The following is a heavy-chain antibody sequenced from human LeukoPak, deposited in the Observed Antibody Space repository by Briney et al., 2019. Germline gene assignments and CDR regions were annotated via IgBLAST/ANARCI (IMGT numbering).Heavy chain of an antibody. CDR1: GFTLSNYW. D-gene: IGHD1-7*01. J-gene: IGHJ4*02. CDR3: VRDGHATTPFDY. CDR2: FTADGSNT. Sequence: GGSLRLSCAASGFTLSNYWMHWVRQAPGTGLVWVSRFTADGSNTAYADSVKGRFTISSDNAKNTLYLQMNSLRAEDTAVYYCVRDGHATTPFDYWGQGTLVTVSS. V-gene: IGHV3-74*01.